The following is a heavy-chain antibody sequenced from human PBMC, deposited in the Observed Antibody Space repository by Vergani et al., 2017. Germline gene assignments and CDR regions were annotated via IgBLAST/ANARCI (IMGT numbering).Heavy chain of an antibody. CDR2: ISSSSGTI. CDR1: GFNFDSYR. CDR3: AKERFGGELSAFDP. D-gene: IGHD3-10*01. Sequence: EVQLVQSGGGLVQSGGSMRLSCAASGFNFDSYRMNWVRQAPGKGLEWIAYISSSSGTIYMADSVKGRFTISRDNVKEILYLQMSSLRADDTAIYYCAKERFGGELSAFDPWGRGTLVSVSS. V-gene: IGHV3-48*04. J-gene: IGHJ5*02.